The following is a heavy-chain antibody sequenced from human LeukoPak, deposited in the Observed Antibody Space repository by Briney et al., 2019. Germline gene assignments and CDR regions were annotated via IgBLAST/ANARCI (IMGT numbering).Heavy chain of an antibody. CDR2: IYYSGST. D-gene: IGHD3-3*01. V-gene: IGHV4-39*01. CDR1: GGSISSSSYS. Sequence: SETLSLTCTVSGGSISSSSYSWGWIRQPPGKGLEWIGSIYYSGSTYYNPSLKSRVTISVDTSKNQFSLKLSSVTAADTAVYYCAREGFLEWSHIDYWGQGTLVTVSS. J-gene: IGHJ4*02. CDR3: AREGFLEWSHIDY.